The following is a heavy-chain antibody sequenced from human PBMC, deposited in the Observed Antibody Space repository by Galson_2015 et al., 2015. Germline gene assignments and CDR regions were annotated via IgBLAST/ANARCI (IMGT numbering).Heavy chain of an antibody. CDR3: ARSLRAATTFDY. CDR1: SGSISSSY. V-gene: IGHV4-59*01. D-gene: IGHD4-11*01. Sequence: ETLSLTCIVPSGSISSSYWSWIRQPPGKGLEWIGHVHYSGSTNYNPSLKSRVTISVDTSNNQFSLNLSSVTAADTAVYYCARSLRAATTFDYWGQGTLVTVSS. CDR2: VHYSGST. J-gene: IGHJ4*02.